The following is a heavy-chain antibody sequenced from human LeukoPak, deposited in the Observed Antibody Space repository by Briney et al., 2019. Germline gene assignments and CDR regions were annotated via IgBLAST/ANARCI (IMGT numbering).Heavy chain of an antibody. CDR1: GGSISSSSYY. D-gene: IGHD6-13*01. Sequence: PSETLSLTCTVSGGSISSSSYYWGWVRQPPGKGLEWIGSIYYSGSTYYNPSLKSRVTISVDTSKNQFSLKLSSVTAADTAVYYCARRHSSSWLYGMDVWGQGTTVTVSS. J-gene: IGHJ6*02. CDR2: IYYSGST. V-gene: IGHV4-39*07. CDR3: ARRHSSSWLYGMDV.